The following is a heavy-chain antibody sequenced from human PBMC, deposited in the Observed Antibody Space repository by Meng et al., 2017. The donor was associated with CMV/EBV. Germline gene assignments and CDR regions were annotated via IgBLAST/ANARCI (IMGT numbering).Heavy chain of an antibody. CDR1: FTFSSYA. J-gene: IGHJ4*02. D-gene: IGHD1-26*01. CDR3: AKDSEWELLPEQHPVDY. Sequence: FTFSSYAMSWVRQAPGKGLEWVSAISGSGGSTYYADSVKGRFTISRDNSKNTLYLQMNSLRAEDTAVYYCAKDSEWELLPEQHPVDYWGQGTLVTVSS. CDR2: ISGSGGST. V-gene: IGHV3-23*01.